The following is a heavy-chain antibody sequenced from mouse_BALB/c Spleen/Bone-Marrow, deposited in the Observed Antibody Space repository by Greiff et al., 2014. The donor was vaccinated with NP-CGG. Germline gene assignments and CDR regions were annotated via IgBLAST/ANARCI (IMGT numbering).Heavy chain of an antibody. V-gene: IGHV3-1*02. Sequence: EVKLVESGPDLVKPSQSLSLTCTVTGYSITSGYSWHWVRQFPGNKLEWMGYIHYSGRTNYNPSLKSRISITRDTSKNQFFLQLNSVTIEDTATYYCTRDDYDVMDYWGQGTSVTVSS. J-gene: IGHJ4*01. CDR3: TRDDYDVMDY. CDR1: GYSITSGYS. CDR2: IHYSGRT.